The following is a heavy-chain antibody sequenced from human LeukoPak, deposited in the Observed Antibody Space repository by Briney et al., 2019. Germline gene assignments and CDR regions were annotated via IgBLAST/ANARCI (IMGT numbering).Heavy chain of an antibody. D-gene: IGHD2-21*02. CDR2: INSDGSGA. J-gene: IGHJ4*01. V-gene: IGHV3-74*01. CDR1: GFTFSTYR. Sequence: GGALRLSCVASGFTFSTYRMHWVRQDPGKGLVWVSRINSDGSGAIYADSVKGRFTISRDSATNAMYLQMNSVRAEDTDVYYCAKEAHCGTDWPFYPDYWGQGTLVNASS. CDR3: AKEAHCGTDWPFYPDY.